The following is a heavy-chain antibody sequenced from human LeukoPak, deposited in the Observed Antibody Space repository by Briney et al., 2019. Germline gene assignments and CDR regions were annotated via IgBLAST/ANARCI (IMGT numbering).Heavy chain of an antibody. CDR3: AREIRAYYFDY. D-gene: IGHD3-16*01. CDR1: GGSISSYY. J-gene: IGHJ4*02. Sequence: PSETLSLTCTVSGGSISSYYWSWIRQPPGKGLEWIGYIYYSGSTNYNPSLKSRVTISVDTSKNQFSLKLSSVTAADTAVYYCAREIRAYYFDYWGQGTLVTVSS. V-gene: IGHV4-59*01. CDR2: IYYSGST.